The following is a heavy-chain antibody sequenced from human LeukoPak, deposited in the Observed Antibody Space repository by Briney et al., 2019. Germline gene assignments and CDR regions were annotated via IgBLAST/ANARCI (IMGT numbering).Heavy chain of an antibody. CDR2: INAGNGNT. CDR3: ARVFCYYGSDDY. CDR1: GYTFTSYA. J-gene: IGHJ4*02. V-gene: IGHV1-3*01. Sequence: ASVKVSCKASGYTFTSYAMHWVRQAPGQRLEWMGWINAGNGNTKYSQKFQGRVTITRDTSASTAYMELSSLRSEDTAVYYCARVFCYYGSDDYWGQGTLVTVSS. D-gene: IGHD3-10*01.